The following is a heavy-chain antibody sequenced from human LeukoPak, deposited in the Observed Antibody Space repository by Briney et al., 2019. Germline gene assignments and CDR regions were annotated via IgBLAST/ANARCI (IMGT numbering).Heavy chain of an antibody. Sequence: GESLKISCKGSGYSFTSYWIGWVRQMPGKGLEWMGIIYPGDSDTRYSPSFQGQVTISADKSISTAYLQWSSLKASDTAMYCCARYYYDSSGYYPSGYWGQGTLVTVSS. CDR3: ARYYYDSSGYYPSGY. CDR2: IYPGDSDT. V-gene: IGHV5-51*01. CDR1: GYSFTSYW. J-gene: IGHJ4*02. D-gene: IGHD3-22*01.